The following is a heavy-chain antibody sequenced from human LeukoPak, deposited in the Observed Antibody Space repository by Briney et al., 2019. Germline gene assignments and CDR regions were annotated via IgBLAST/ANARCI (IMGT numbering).Heavy chain of an antibody. CDR3: ARKEWVPYYFDY. J-gene: IGHJ4*02. CDR1: GGSINSDSYY. Sequence: SQTLSLTCTVSGGSINSDSYYWSWIRQPAGKGLECIGRIYTSGSTNYSPSLKSRVTISVDTSKNQFSLKLTSVTAADTAVYYCARKEWVPYYFDYWGQGTLVTVSS. D-gene: IGHD3-3*01. V-gene: IGHV4-61*02. CDR2: IYTSGST.